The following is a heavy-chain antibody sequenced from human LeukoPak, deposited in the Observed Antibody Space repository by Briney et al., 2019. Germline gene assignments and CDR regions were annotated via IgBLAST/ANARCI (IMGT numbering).Heavy chain of an antibody. Sequence: GGSLRLSCAASGFTFSSYSMNWVRQAPGNGLEWVSSISSSSSYIYYADSVKGRFTISRDNAKNSLYLQMNSLRAEDTAVYYCARDLRTSFDYWGQGTLVTVSS. CDR3: ARDLRTSFDY. J-gene: IGHJ4*02. CDR1: GFTFSSYS. V-gene: IGHV3-21*01. D-gene: IGHD2-2*01. CDR2: ISSSSSYI.